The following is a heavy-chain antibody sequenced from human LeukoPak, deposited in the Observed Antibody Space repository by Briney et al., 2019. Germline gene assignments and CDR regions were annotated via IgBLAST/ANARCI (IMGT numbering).Heavy chain of an antibody. J-gene: IGHJ4*02. Sequence: GGSLRLSCAASGFTFSSYWMSWVRQAPGKGLEWVANIKEDGSEKYYVDSVKGRFTISRGNAKNSLYLQMNSLRAEDTAVYYCARVALGSTTTNCDYWGQGTLVSVSS. V-gene: IGHV3-7*05. CDR3: ARVALGSTTTNCDY. D-gene: IGHD1-26*01. CDR1: GFTFSSYW. CDR2: IKEDGSEK.